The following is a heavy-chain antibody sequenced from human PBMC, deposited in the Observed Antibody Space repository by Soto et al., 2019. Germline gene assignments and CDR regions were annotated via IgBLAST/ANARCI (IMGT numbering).Heavy chain of an antibody. CDR2: INTGNVTT. CDR1: GYIFTDYP. J-gene: IGHJ4*02. CDR3: ASKEFDY. V-gene: IGHV1-3*04. Sequence: QVKFLQSGAEVKKPGASVKVSCKTSGYIFTDYPIHWLRQAPGRGLEWVAWINTGNVTTRYSPRLQGRVSLTTDTSASTAYMQLTGLRFEDTAVYYCASKEFDYWGQGTMVAVS.